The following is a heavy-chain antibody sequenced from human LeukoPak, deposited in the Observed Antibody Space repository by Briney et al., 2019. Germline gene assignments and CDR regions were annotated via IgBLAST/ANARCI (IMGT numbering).Heavy chain of an antibody. CDR2: ISGSGGST. CDR3: AKGSYDIVATITSDY. J-gene: IGHJ4*02. D-gene: IGHD5-12*01. CDR1: GFTFSSYA. V-gene: IGHV3-23*01. Sequence: GGFLRLSCAASGFTFSSYAMSWVRQAPGKGLEWVSAISGSGGSTYYADSVKGRFTISRDNSKNTLYLQMNSLRAEDTAAYYCAKGSYDIVATITSDYWGQGTLVTVSS.